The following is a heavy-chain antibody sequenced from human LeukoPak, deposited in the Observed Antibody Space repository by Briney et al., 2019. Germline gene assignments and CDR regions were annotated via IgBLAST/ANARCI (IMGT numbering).Heavy chain of an antibody. V-gene: IGHV4-59*01. CDR1: GGSISSYY. CDR2: IYYSGST. D-gene: IGHD3-3*01. CDR3: AGEFNYDFWSGSYFDY. J-gene: IGHJ4*02. Sequence: SETLSLTCTVSGGSISSYYWSWIRQPPGKGLEWIGYIYYSGSTNYNPSLKSRVTISVVTSKNQFSLKLSFVTAADTAVYYCAGEFNYDFWSGSYFDYWGQGTLVTVSS.